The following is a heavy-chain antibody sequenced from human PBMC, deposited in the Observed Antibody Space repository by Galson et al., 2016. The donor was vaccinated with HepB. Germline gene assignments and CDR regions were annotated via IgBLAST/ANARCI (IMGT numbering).Heavy chain of an antibody. CDR3: AVRYSSIWYFQH. Sequence: SLRLSCAASGFTVSSDYMTWVRQAPGKGLEWVSVIYSGGTTYYADSVKGRFTISRDNSKNTVYLQMNSLRAEDAAIYYCAVRYSSIWYFQHWGRGTLVSVSS. V-gene: IGHV3-53*01. CDR2: IYSGGTT. CDR1: GFTVSSDY. J-gene: IGHJ1*01. D-gene: IGHD6-13*01.